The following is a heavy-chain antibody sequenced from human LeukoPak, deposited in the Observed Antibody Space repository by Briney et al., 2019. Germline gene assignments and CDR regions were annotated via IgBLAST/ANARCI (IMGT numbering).Heavy chain of an antibody. D-gene: IGHD3-3*01. CDR3: AREGSGH. CDR2: TSTFNGVA. Sequence: ASVKVSCKASGYTFTNDPISWVRQAPGQGLEWMGWTSTFNGVANYSQKLHGRVTMTTDTSTSTAYMELRSLTSDDTAVYYCAREGSGHWGQGTLVTVSS. V-gene: IGHV1-18*01. CDR1: GYTFTNDP. J-gene: IGHJ4*02.